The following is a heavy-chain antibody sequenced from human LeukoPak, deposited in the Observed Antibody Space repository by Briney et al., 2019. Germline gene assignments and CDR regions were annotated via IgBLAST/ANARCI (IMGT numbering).Heavy chain of an antibody. V-gene: IGHV4-39*01. Sequence: PSETLFLTCTVSGGSINSHSYYWGWIRQPPGKGLEWIGSVYYDGTSYSNPSLKTRVGVFVDTSRDQFSLDLDFVTAADTALYYCVRHISTNTGYFDSCGQGTLVSVSS. CDR1: GGSINSHSYY. CDR3: VRHISTNTGYFDS. CDR2: VYYDGTS. D-gene: IGHD5-24*01. J-gene: IGHJ4*02.